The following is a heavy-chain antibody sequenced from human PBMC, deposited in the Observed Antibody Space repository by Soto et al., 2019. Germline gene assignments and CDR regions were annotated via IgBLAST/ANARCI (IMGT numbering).Heavy chain of an antibody. J-gene: IGHJ5*02. CDR3: ARLYGDSNWFDP. CDR2: IYHSGST. V-gene: IGHV4-4*02. CDR1: GGSISSSNW. D-gene: IGHD4-17*01. Sequence: QVQLQESGPGLVKPSGTLSLTCAVSGGSISSSNWWSWVRQPPGKGLEWIGEIYHSGSTNYNPSLNSRVTISVHNSKNQFSLKLSSVTAADTAVYYCARLYGDSNWFDPWGQGTLVTVSS.